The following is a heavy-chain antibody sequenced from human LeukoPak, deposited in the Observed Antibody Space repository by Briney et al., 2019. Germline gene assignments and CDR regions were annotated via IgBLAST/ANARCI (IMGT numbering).Heavy chain of an antibody. CDR3: ARPPHYYDNSGYYDAY. CDR2: IYYSGST. J-gene: IGHJ4*02. CDR1: GGSISSSSYY. V-gene: IGHV4-39*01. Sequence: SETLSLTCTVSGGSISSSSYYWGWVRQPPGTGLEWIGSIYYSGSTNYNPSLKSRVTISVDTSKNQLSLKLTSVTAADTAVYYCARPPHYYDNSGYYDAYWGQGTLVTVSS. D-gene: IGHD3-22*01.